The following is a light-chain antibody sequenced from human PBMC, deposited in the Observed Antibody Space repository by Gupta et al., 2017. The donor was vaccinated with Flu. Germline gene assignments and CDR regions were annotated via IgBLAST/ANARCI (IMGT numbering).Light chain of an antibody. Sequence: PSSRSAAVGYRVTSTCQASQDISDSLNWYQQEPGKAPKILISDVSNLETDVPSRFSGSGSGTDFSFTIDNLQPEDVGTYYCQQDDNLPYSFGQGTKVEIK. CDR1: QDISDS. CDR3: QQDDNLPYS. CDR2: DVS. J-gene: IGKJ2*03. V-gene: IGKV1-33*01.